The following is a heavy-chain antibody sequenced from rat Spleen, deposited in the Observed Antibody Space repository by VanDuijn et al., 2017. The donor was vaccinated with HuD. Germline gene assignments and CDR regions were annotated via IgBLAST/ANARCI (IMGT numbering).Heavy chain of an antibody. CDR2: IWAGGGI. Sequence: QVQLKESGPGLVQPSETLSLTCTVSGFSLTTYHVRWVRQPPGKSLVWMGTIWAGGGINYNSAVQSRLSISRDTSKSQVFLKMNSLQPEDTGTYYCARHDYSGDVDFEYWGQGVMVTVSS. D-gene: IGHD1-1*01. J-gene: IGHJ2*01. CDR1: GFSLTTYH. CDR3: ARHDYSGDVDFEY. V-gene: IGHV2-72*01.